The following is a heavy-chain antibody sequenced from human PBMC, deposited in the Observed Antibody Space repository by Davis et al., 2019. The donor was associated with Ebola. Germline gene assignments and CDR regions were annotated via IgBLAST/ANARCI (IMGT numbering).Heavy chain of an antibody. CDR1: GGSISSSSYY. Sequence: SETLSLTCTVSGGSISSSSYYWGWIRQPPGKGLEWIGSIYYSGSTYYNPSLKSRVTISVDTSKNQFSLKLSSVTAADTAVYYCARPSNYYYGMDVWAKGPRSPSP. CDR3: ARPSNYYYGMDV. V-gene: IGHV4-39*01. J-gene: IGHJ6*02. CDR2: IYYSGST.